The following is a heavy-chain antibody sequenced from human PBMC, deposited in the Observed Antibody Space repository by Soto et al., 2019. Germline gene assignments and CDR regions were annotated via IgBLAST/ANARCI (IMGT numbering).Heavy chain of an antibody. Sequence: PGGSLRLSCAASGFTVSSNYMSWVRQAPGKGLEWVSVIYSGGSTYYADSVKGRFTISRHNSKNTLYLQMNSLRAEDTAVYYCARDKSRPAIIVGATSDAFDSWGQGTMVTVSS. D-gene: IGHD1-26*01. CDR1: GFTVSSNY. CDR2: IYSGGST. V-gene: IGHV3-53*04. J-gene: IGHJ3*02. CDR3: ARDKSRPAIIVGATSDAFDS.